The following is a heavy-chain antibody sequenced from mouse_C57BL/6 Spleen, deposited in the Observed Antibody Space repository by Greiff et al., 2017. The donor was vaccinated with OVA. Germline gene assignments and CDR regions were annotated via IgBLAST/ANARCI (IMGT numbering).Heavy chain of an antibody. CDR3: AREGYGSSPYWYFDV. CDR2: IYPGDGGT. J-gene: IGHJ1*03. D-gene: IGHD1-1*01. V-gene: IGHV1-82*01. Sequence: QVQLKESGPELVKPGASVKISCKASGYAFSSSWMNWVKQRPGKGLEWIGRIYPGDGGTNYNGKFKGKATLTADKSSSTAYMQLSSLTSEDSAVYFCAREGYGSSPYWYFDVWGTGTTVTVSS. CDR1: GYAFSSSW.